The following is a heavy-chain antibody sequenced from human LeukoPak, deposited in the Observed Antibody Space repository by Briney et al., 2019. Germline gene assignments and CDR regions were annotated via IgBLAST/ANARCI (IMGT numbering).Heavy chain of an antibody. D-gene: IGHD2-2*01. V-gene: IGHV1-69*05. J-gene: IGHJ4*02. Sequence: SVKVSCKASGGTFSSYAISWVQQAPGQGLEWMGGIIPIFGTANYAQKFQGRVTITTDESTSTAYMELSSLRSEDTAVYYCARSRDCSSTSCLPFDYWGQGTLVTVSS. CDR2: IIPIFGTA. CDR3: ARSRDCSSTSCLPFDY. CDR1: GGTFSSYA.